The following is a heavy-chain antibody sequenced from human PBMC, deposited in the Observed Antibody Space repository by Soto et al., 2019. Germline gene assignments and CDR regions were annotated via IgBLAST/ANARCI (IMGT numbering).Heavy chain of an antibody. J-gene: IGHJ3*02. CDR1: GFTFTSSA. D-gene: IGHD3-9*01. V-gene: IGHV1-58*01. CDR2: IVVGSGNT. Sequence: QMQLVQSGPEVKKPGTSVKVSCKASGFTFTSSAVQWVRQARGQRLEWIGWIVVGSGNTNYAQKFQERVTITRDMSTSTAYMELSRLRSEDTAVYYCAAGRRYYDTPDAFDIWGQGTMVTVSS. CDR3: AAGRRYYDTPDAFDI.